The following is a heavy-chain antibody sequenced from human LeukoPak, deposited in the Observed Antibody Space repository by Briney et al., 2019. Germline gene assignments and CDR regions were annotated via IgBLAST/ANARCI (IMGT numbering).Heavy chain of an antibody. CDR1: GSSISSYY. V-gene: IGHV4-59*01. Sequence: PSETLSLTCTVSGSSISSYYWSWIRQPPGKGLEWIGYIYYSGSTNYNPSLKSRVTISVDTSKNQFSLKLSSVTAADTAVYYCARHLWFGELNAFDIWGQGTMVTVSS. CDR2: IYYSGST. J-gene: IGHJ3*02. D-gene: IGHD3-10*01. CDR3: ARHLWFGELNAFDI.